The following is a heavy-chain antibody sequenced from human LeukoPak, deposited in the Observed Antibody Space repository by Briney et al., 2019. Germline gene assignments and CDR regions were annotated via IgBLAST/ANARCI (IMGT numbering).Heavy chain of an antibody. J-gene: IGHJ5*01. V-gene: IGHV3-53*01. Sequence: GGSLRLSRAASGLSFSSNCMSWVRQAPGKGLEWVSVIYSGGSTYYADSVKGRFTISRDNSKNTLYLQMNSLRAEDTAVWFCGSVGVRWWFPSWGQGTLVTVSS. CDR1: GLSFSSNC. D-gene: IGHD1-26*01. CDR3: GSVGVRWWFPS. CDR2: IYSGGST.